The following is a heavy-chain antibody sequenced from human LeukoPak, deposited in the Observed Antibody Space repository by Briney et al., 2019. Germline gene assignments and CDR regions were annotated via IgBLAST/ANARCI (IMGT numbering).Heavy chain of an antibody. J-gene: IGHJ4*02. Sequence: GGSLRLSCAASGFTFSSYEMNWVRQAPGKGLEWVSYISSSGSTIYYADSVKGRFTISRDNAKNSLYLQMNSLRAEDTAVYYCARKWEPFDYWGQGTLVTVSS. CDR1: GFTFSSYE. CDR2: ISSSGSTI. CDR3: ARKWEPFDY. D-gene: IGHD1-26*01. V-gene: IGHV3-48*03.